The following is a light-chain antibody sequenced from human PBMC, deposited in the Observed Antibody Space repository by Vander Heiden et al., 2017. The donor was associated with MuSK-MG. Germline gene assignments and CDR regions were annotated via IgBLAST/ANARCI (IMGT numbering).Light chain of an antibody. CDR1: SSDIGGYNY. CDR2: DVS. J-gene: IGLJ2*01. V-gene: IGLV2-14*03. Sequence: QSALTQPASVSGSPGQSGTISCTGTSSDIGGYNYVSWYQQHPGKAPKLMIYDVSNRPSGVSNRFSGSKSGNTASLTISGLQAEDEADYYCSSYSSNNTLLFGGGTKLTVL. CDR3: SSYSSNNTLL.